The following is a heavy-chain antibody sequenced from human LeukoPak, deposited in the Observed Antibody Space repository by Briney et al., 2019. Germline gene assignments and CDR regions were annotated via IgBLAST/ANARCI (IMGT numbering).Heavy chain of an antibody. Sequence: ASVKVSCKASGYTFTSYGISWVRQAPGQGLEWMGWISAYNGNTNYAQKFQGRVTITADESTSTAYMELSSLRSEDTAVYYCAADYGDRRGPWYFDYWGQGTLVTVSS. J-gene: IGHJ4*02. D-gene: IGHD4-17*01. CDR1: GYTFTSYG. CDR3: AADYGDRRGPWYFDY. V-gene: IGHV1-18*01. CDR2: ISAYNGNT.